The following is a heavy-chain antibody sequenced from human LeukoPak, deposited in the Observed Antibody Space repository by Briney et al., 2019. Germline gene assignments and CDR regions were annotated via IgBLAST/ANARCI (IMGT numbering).Heavy chain of an antibody. CDR1: RFTFSSHW. CDR3: ARAIYTAGLPFGS. D-gene: IGHD3-16*01. CDR2: INQDGSES. J-gene: IGHJ4*02. V-gene: IGHV3-7*03. Sequence: GGSLRLSCAASRFTFSSHWMSWVRQAPGKGLEWVTHINQDGSESYYVDSVKGRFTISRDNAKNTLYLQMDSLRADDTAVYYCARAIYTAGLPFGSWGQGTLVTVSS.